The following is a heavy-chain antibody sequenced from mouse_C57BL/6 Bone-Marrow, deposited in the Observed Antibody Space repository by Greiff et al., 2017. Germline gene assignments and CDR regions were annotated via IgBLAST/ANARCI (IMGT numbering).Heavy chain of an antibody. D-gene: IGHD1-1*01. J-gene: IGHJ1*03. CDR3: AREGSSSYWYFDV. Sequence: QVQLQQPGAELVMPGASVKLSCKASGYTFTSYWMHWVKQRPGQGLEWIGEIDPSDSYTNYNQKFKGKATLTVDKSSRTAYMQLSSLTSEDSAVYYFAREGSSSYWYFDVWGTGTTVTVSS. V-gene: IGHV1-69*01. CDR1: GYTFTSYW. CDR2: IDPSDSYT.